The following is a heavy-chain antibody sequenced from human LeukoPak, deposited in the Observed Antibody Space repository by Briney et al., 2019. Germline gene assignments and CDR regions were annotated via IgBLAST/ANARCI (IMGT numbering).Heavy chain of an antibody. V-gene: IGHV3-15*01. Sequence: PGGALRLSCAASGFTFNSYDMTWVRQAPGKGLEWVGRIKSKTDGGTTDYAAPVKGRFTISRDDSKNTLYLQMNSLKTEDTAVYYCTTDGFGPTRAYDYVWGSYRPTDYWGQGTLVTVSS. CDR3: TTDGFGPTRAYDYVWGSYRPTDY. J-gene: IGHJ4*02. D-gene: IGHD3-16*02. CDR2: IKSKTDGGTT. CDR1: GFTFNSYD.